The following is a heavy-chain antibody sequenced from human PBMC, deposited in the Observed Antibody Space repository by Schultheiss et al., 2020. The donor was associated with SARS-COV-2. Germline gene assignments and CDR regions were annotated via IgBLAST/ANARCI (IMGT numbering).Heavy chain of an antibody. J-gene: IGHJ6*02. CDR1: GFTFSRNA. CDR3: ARDFGSGGNSPYYYGMDV. Sequence: GGSLRLSCAASGFTFSRNAMSWVRQDPGKGLKWVSGISGSGGSTYYADSVKGRFTISRDNSKNTLYLQMNSLRAEDTAVYYCARDFGSGGNSPYYYGMDVWGQGTTVTVSS. V-gene: IGHV3-23*01. CDR2: ISGSGGST. D-gene: IGHD4-23*01.